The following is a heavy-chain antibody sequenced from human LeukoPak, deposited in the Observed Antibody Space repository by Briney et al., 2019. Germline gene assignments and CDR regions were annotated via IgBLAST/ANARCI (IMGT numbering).Heavy chain of an antibody. V-gene: IGHV4-59*11. CDR1: GASIRSQY. CDR3: ARWIRDSGYDWVLDY. D-gene: IGHD5-12*01. Sequence: PSETLSLTCTVSGASIRSQYWSWIRQPPGKGLELIGYIYHSGSTNYDPSLKSRVSISVDTSKNQFSLRLSSVIAADTGVYYCARWIRDSGYDWVLDYWGQGRLVTVSS. J-gene: IGHJ4*02. CDR2: IYHSGST.